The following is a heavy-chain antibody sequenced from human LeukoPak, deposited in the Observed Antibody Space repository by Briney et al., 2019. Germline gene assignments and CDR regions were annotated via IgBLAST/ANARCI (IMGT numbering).Heavy chain of an antibody. CDR1: GGSFSGYY. D-gene: IGHD6-13*01. CDR3: ARHRIAAAASLGNWFDP. J-gene: IGHJ5*02. V-gene: IGHV4-34*01. Sequence: SETLSLTCAVYGGSFSGYYWSWIRQPPGKGLEWIGEINHSGSTNYNPSLKSRVTISVDTSKNQFSLKLSSVTAADTAVYYCARHRIAAAASLGNWFDPWGQGTLVTVSP. CDR2: INHSGST.